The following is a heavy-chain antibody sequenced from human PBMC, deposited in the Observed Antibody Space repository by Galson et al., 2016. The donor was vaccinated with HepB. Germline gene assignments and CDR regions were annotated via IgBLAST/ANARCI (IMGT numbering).Heavy chain of an antibody. CDR3: ARGLGTTNFRIIMPEGEAFDI. CDR1: GYTFTSYG. Sequence: SVKVSCKASGYTFTSYGISWVRQAPGQGLEWMGWISAYNGNTNYAQKLQVRATMTTDTSTSTAYMELRSLRSDDTAVYYCARGLGTTNFRIIMPEGEAFDIWGQGTMVTVSS. J-gene: IGHJ3*02. V-gene: IGHV1-18*01. D-gene: IGHD1-1*01. CDR2: ISAYNGNT.